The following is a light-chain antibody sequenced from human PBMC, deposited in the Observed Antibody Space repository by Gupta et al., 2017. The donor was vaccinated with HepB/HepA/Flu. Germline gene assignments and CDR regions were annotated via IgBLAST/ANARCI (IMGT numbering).Light chain of an antibody. J-gene: IGLJ1*01. CDR3: CSYAGSSFYV. V-gene: IGLV2-8*01. CDR2: DVT. Sequence: QPALTQPPSASGSPGQSVTISCTGTSTDVGRYSYVSWYQHHPGTAPKLIIYDVTERPSGVPDRFSGSKSANTASLTVSGLQAEDEADYFCCSYAGSSFYVFGTGTKLTVL. CDR1: STDVGRYSY.